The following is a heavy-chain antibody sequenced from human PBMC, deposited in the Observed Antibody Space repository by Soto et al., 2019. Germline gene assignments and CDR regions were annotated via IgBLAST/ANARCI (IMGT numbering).Heavy chain of an antibody. CDR2: IIPIFGTA. Sequence: SVKVSCKASGGTFSSYAISWVRQAPGQGLEWMGGIIPIFGTANYAQKFQGRVTITADESTSTAYMELSSLRSEDTAVYYCASTSRELQDPYDDFDIWGQGTMVTVSS. V-gene: IGHV1-69*13. J-gene: IGHJ3*02. CDR3: ASTSRELQDPYDDFDI. D-gene: IGHD1-26*01. CDR1: GGTFSSYA.